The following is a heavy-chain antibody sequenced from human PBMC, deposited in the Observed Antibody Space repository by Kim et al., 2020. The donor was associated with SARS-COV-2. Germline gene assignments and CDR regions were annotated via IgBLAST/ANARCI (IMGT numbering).Heavy chain of an antibody. D-gene: IGHD6-19*01. CDR2: ISGSGGST. J-gene: IGHJ5*02. V-gene: IGHV3-23*01. CDR3: AKLSSSGWYFDGTLAYNWFDP. CDR1: GFTFSSYA. Sequence: GGSLRLSCAASGFTFSSYAMSWVRQAPGKGLEWVSAISGSGGSTYYADSVKGRFTISRDNSKNTLYLQMNSLRAEDTAVYYCAKLSSSGWYFDGTLAYNWFDPWGQGTLVTVSS.